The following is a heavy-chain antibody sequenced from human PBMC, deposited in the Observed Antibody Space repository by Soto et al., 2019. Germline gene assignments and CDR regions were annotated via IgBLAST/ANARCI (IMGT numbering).Heavy chain of an antibody. CDR1: GFTLSSYA. J-gene: IGHJ4*02. CDR2: ISYDGSNK. CDR3: APQIAVAAKPFDY. D-gene: IGHD6-19*01. Sequence: GGSLRLSCAASGFTLSSYAMHWVRQAPGKGLEWVAVISYDGSNKYYADSVKGRFTISRDNSKNTLYLQMNSLRAEDTAVYYCAPQIAVAAKPFDYWGQGTLVTVSS. V-gene: IGHV3-30-3*01.